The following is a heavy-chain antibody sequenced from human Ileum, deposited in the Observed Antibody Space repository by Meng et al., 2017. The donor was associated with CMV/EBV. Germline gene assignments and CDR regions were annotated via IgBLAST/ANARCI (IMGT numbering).Heavy chain of an antibody. D-gene: IGHD3-10*01. J-gene: IGHJ5*02. CDR1: GGSLTRYY. V-gene: IGHV4-4*07. CDR2: IHPTGTT. CDR3: ARAAARGVPVDL. Sequence: RQESRPRPLQPWETLSLPCTVTGGSLTRYYWTWIRQPAGKGLEWIGRIHPTGTTDDNPSLRSRVSMSLDKSKNQFSLKLTSVTAADTAVYYRARAAARGVPVDLWGQGTLVTVSS.